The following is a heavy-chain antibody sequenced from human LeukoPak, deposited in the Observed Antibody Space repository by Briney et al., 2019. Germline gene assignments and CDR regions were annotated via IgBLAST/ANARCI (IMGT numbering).Heavy chain of an antibody. D-gene: IGHD2-15*01. CDR2: INPSGGRT. CDR3: ARVPRRYCSGESCYPFDY. CDR1: GYTFTNYY. J-gene: IGHJ4*02. Sequence: VASVKVSCKASGYTFTNYYIHWVRQAPGQGLEWVGMINPSGGRTSYAQRFQGRVTVTTDTSTSTVYMQLSSLASEDTAVYYCARVPRRYCSGESCYPFDYWGQGTLVTVSS. V-gene: IGHV1-46*01.